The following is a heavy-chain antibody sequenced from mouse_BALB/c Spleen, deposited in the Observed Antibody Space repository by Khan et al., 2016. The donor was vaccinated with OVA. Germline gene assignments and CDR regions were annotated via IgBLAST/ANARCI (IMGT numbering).Heavy chain of an antibody. CDR1: GDSITSGF. CDR3: ARSYGSWAMDY. CDR2: ITYSGNI. J-gene: IGHJ4*01. V-gene: IGHV3-8*02. Sequence: EVQLLESGPSLVKPSQTLSLSCSVTGDSITSGFWNWIRKFPGNKLEYLGYITYSGNIYYNPSLESRISITRDTSKSQYYLQLNSDTTEDTATYYCARSYGSWAMDYWGQGTSVTVSS. D-gene: IGHD1-1*01.